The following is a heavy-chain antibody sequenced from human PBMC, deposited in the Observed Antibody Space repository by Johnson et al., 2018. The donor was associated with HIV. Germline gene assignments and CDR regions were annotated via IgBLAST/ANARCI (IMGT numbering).Heavy chain of an antibody. CDR1: GFTFSDYY. Sequence: VQLVESGGGLVKPGGSLRLSCAASGFTFSDYYMSWIRQAPGRGLEWVSYISSSGSTIYYADSVKGRFPISRDNAKNSLYLQMNSLRAEDTAVYYCARSWAYYYALTDAFDIWGQGTMVTVSS. J-gene: IGHJ3*02. V-gene: IGHV3-11*04. CDR2: ISSSGSTI. CDR3: ARSWAYYYALTDAFDI. D-gene: IGHD3-10*01.